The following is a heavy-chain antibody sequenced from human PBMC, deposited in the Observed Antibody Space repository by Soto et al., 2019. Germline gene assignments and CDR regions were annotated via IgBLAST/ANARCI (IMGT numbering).Heavy chain of an antibody. J-gene: IGHJ4*02. V-gene: IGHV1-24*01. D-gene: IGHD5-12*01. CDR1: GYTLTELS. CDR3: AAIQLYSGYEQGAFDY. Sequence: ASVKVSCKVSGYTLTELSMHWVRQAPGKGLEWMGGFDPEDGETIYAQKFQGRVTMTEDTSTDTAYMELSSLRSEDTAVYYCAAIQLYSGYEQGAFDYWGQGTLVTVSS. CDR2: FDPEDGET.